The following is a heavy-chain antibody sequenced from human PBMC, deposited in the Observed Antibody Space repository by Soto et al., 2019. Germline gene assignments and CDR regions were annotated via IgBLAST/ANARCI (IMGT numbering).Heavy chain of an antibody. Sequence: GGSLRLSCAASGFTFDDYAMHWVRQAPGKGLEWVSGISWNSGSIGYADSVKGRFTISRDNAKNSLYLQMNSLRAEDTALYYCAKDGGKDWNYVGTDWYFDLWGRGTLVTVSS. CDR1: GFTFDDYA. V-gene: IGHV3-9*01. J-gene: IGHJ2*01. D-gene: IGHD1-7*01. CDR3: AKDGGKDWNYVGTDWYFDL. CDR2: ISWNSGSI.